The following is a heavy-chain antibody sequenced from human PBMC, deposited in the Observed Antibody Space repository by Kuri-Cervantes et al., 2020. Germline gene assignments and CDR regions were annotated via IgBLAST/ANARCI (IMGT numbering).Heavy chain of an antibody. V-gene: IGHV3-21*01. J-gene: IGHJ5*02. CDR3: ARTRAITIFGVVIRRWFDP. CDR1: GFTFSSYS. Sequence: GGSLRLSCAASGFTFSSYSMNWVRQAPGKGLEWVSSISSSSSYIYYADSVKGRFTISRDNAKNSLYLQMNSLRAEDTAVYYCARTRAITIFGVVIRRWFDPWGQGTLVTVSS. CDR2: ISSSSSYI. D-gene: IGHD3-3*01.